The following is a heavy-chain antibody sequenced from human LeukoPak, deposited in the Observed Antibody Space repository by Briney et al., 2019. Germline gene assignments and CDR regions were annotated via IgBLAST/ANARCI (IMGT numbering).Heavy chain of an antibody. CDR1: GFTFSSYA. D-gene: IGHD1-1*01. J-gene: IGHJ6*02. CDR3: AKRNQSVTGRYYYYGMDV. CDR2: ISGRGGST. V-gene: IGHV3-23*01. Sequence: GGSLRLSCAASGFTFSSYAMSGVRQAPGKGLEGGSAISGRGGSTYYADSGKGRFTSSRDNYKKMLDLQMNSLRAEDTAVYYCAKRNQSVTGRYYYYGMDVWGQGTTVTVSS.